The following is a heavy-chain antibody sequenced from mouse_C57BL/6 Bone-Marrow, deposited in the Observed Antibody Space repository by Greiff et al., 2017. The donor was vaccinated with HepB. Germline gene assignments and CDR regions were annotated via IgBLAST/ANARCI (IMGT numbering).Heavy chain of an antibody. Sequence: QVQLRQSGAELARPGASVKLSCKASGYTFTSYGISWVKQRTGQGLEWIGEIYPRSGNTYYNEKFKGKATLTADKSSSTAYMELRSLTSEDSAVYFCARPRNYLDYWGQGTTLTVSS. CDR3: ARPRNYLDY. CDR2: IYPRSGNT. V-gene: IGHV1-81*01. J-gene: IGHJ2*01. CDR1: GYTFTSYG.